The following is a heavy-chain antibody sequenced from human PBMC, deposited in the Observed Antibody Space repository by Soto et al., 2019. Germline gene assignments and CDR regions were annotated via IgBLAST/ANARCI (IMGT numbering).Heavy chain of an antibody. V-gene: IGHV3-23*01. Sequence: EVQLLESGGGLVQPGGSLRLSCAASGFTFSSYAMSWVRQAPGKGLEWVSIISGSGGSTYYADSVKGRSTISRDNSKNTLYLQMNSLRAEDTALYYCASRSSGWYFDYWGQGTLVTVSS. CDR3: ASRSSGWYFDY. J-gene: IGHJ4*02. CDR2: ISGSGGST. D-gene: IGHD6-19*01. CDR1: GFTFSSYA.